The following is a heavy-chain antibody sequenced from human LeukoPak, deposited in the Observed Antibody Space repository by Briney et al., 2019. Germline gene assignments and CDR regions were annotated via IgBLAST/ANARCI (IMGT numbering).Heavy chain of an antibody. CDR2: IISDGSMT. J-gene: IGHJ4*02. V-gene: IGHV3-74*01. Sequence: PGGSLRLSCAASGFTFSGHWMHWVRHAPGKGLVWVSRIISDGSMTNYADSVKGRFTISRDNAKNTLYVQMNSLRAEDSAVYYCVRQGTVGEFDHWGQGTLVTVSS. CDR1: GFTFSGHW. D-gene: IGHD1-26*01. CDR3: VRQGTVGEFDH.